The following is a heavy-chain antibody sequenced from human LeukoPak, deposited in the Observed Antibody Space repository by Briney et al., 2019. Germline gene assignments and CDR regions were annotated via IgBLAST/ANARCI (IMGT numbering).Heavy chain of an antibody. V-gene: IGHV3-23*01. CDR2: ISDSGGNT. Sequence: GESLRLSCAASGFTFSSHAMGWVRQAPGKGLDWVSAISDSGGNTYSADSVKGRFTISRDNFKNTVYLQMNNLGAGDTALYYCARRSGGNSGPFDYWGQGTLVAVSS. D-gene: IGHD4-23*01. CDR1: GFTFSSHA. J-gene: IGHJ4*02. CDR3: ARRSGGNSGPFDY.